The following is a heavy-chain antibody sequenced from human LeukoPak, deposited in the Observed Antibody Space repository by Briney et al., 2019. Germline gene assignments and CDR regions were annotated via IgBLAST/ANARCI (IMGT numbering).Heavy chain of an antibody. CDR3: ARYSSSYRDHGYDY. J-gene: IGHJ4*02. CDR1: GYTFTGYY. V-gene: IGHV1-2*06. CDR2: INPNSGGT. D-gene: IGHD6-13*01. Sequence: GASVKVSCKASGYTFTGYYMHWVRQAPGQGLEWMGRINPNSGGTNYAQKFQGRVTMTRDTSISTAYMELSRLRSDGTAVYYCARYSSSYRDHGYDYWGQGTLVTVSS.